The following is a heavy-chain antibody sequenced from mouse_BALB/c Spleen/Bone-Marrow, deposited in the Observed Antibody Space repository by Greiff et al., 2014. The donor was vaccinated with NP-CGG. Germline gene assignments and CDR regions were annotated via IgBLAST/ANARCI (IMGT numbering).Heavy chain of an antibody. CDR2: IYPSDSYT. D-gene: IGHD2-10*02. Sequence: VQLKQSGAELVRPGASVKVSCKASGYTFTSYWMNWVKQRPGQGLEWIGNIYPSDSYTNYNQNFKDKATLTVDKSSSTAYMQLSSPTPEDSAVYYCTRQYGNYYAMDYWGQGTSVTVSS. CDR1: GYTFTSYW. CDR3: TRQYGNYYAMDY. J-gene: IGHJ4*01. V-gene: IGHV1S126*01.